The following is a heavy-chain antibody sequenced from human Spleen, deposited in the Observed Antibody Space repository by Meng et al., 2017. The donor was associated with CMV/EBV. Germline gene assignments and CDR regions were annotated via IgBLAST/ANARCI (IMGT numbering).Heavy chain of an antibody. V-gene: IGHV3-43*01. Sequence: SCAASGYTFDEYTMHWVRQAPGKGLEWVSLISWDGGSIYYADSVRGRITISRDNSKNSLYLQMNSLRIEDTALYYCAKERTIFGGSDGIDVWGQGTTVTVSS. CDR2: ISWDGGSI. CDR1: GYTFDEYT. J-gene: IGHJ6*02. D-gene: IGHD3-3*01. CDR3: AKERTIFGGSDGIDV.